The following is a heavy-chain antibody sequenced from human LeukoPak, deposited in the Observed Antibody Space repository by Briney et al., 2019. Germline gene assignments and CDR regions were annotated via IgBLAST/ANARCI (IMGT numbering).Heavy chain of an antibody. V-gene: IGHV4-59*12. CDR3: ARDKRLLVRWGFDP. Sequence: SETLSLTCTVSGGSISSYYWSWIRQPPGKGLEWIGEIYHSGSTNYNPSLKSRVTISVDKSKNQFSLKLSPVTAADTAVYYCARDKRLLVRWGFDPWGQGTLVTVSS. CDR1: GGSISSYY. D-gene: IGHD3-10*01. CDR2: IYHSGST. J-gene: IGHJ5*02.